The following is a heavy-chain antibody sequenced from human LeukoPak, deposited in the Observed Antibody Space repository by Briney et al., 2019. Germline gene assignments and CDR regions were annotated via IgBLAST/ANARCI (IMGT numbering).Heavy chain of an antibody. CDR1: GFTFSRYA. J-gene: IGHJ4*02. Sequence: GGSLRLSCAASGFTFSRYAMRWVRQAPGKGLEWVSSISGSGDSTYYADSVKGRFTISRDNSKNTLYLQMNSLRAEDTAVYYCAKASRLLHGSGSYPGYFDYWGQGTLVTVSS. CDR2: ISGSGDST. CDR3: AKASRLLHGSGSYPGYFDY. V-gene: IGHV3-23*01. D-gene: IGHD3-10*01.